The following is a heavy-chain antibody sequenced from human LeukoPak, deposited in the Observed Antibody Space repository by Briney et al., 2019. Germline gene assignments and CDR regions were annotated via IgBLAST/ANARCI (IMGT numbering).Heavy chain of an antibody. V-gene: IGHV3-72*01. Sequence: PGGSLRLSCAASGFTFSDHYMDWVRQAPGKGLEWVGRTRNKADSYTTEYAASVKGRFTISRDGSKDSLYLQMNSLKSEDTAVYYCVGGNSTGGWFFDYWGQGDLVTVSS. CDR3: VGGNSTGGWFFDY. J-gene: IGHJ4*02. CDR1: GFTFSDHY. CDR2: TRNKADSYTT. D-gene: IGHD1-26*01.